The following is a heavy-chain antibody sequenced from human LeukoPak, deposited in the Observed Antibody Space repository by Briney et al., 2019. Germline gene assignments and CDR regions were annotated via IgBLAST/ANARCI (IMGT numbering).Heavy chain of an antibody. CDR1: GYTFSSYA. D-gene: IGHD3-10*01. V-gene: IGHV7-4-1*02. Sequence: ASVKVSCKASGYTFSSYAMNWVRQAPEQGLEWMGWINTNTGNPTYAQGFTGRFVFSLDTSVSTAYLQISSLKAEDTAVYYCARRSVIYGSGSWFGYWGQGTLVTVSS. CDR3: ARRSVIYGSGSWFGY. CDR2: INTNTGNP. J-gene: IGHJ4*02.